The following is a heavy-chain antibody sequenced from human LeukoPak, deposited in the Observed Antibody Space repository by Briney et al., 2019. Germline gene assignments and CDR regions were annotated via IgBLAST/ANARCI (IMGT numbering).Heavy chain of an antibody. CDR3: ARSTRSWFDP. CDR1: GGSISSYY. CDR2: IYYSGST. V-gene: IGHV4-59*01. Sequence: SETLSLTCTVSGGSISSYYWSWIRQPPGKGLEWIGYIYYSGSTNYNPSLKSRVTISVDTSKNRFSLKLSSVTAADTAVYYCARSTRSWFDPWGQGTLVTVSS. D-gene: IGHD3-10*01. J-gene: IGHJ5*02.